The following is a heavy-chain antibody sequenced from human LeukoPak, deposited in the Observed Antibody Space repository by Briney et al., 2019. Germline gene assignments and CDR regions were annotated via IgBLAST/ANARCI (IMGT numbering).Heavy chain of an antibody. Sequence: PGRSLRLSCAVSGFTFSSYAMHWVRQAPGKGLEWVAVISYDGSNKYYADSVKGRFTISRDNSKNTLYLQMNSLRAEDTAVYYCARGGTYYDILTGRQAFDIWGQGTMVTVSS. D-gene: IGHD3-9*01. CDR1: GFTFSSYA. CDR3: ARGGTYYDILTGRQAFDI. CDR2: ISYDGSNK. V-gene: IGHV3-30*04. J-gene: IGHJ3*02.